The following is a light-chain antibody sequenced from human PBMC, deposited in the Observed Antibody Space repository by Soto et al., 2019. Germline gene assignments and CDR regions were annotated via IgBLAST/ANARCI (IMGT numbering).Light chain of an antibody. CDR3: QHYNSYPWT. Sequence: DIQMTQSPSTLSASIGDRVTITCRASQTINNWLAWYQQKPGKAPSLLIYHASNLETGVPSRFSGSAFGTEFTLTISSLQPDDFAAYYCQHYNSYPWTFGQGTNVEIK. J-gene: IGKJ1*01. V-gene: IGKV1-5*01. CDR1: QTINNW. CDR2: HAS.